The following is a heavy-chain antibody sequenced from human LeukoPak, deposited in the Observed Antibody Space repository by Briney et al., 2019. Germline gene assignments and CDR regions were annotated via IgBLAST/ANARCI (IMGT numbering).Heavy chain of an antibody. D-gene: IGHD4-17*01. V-gene: IGHV3-23*01. CDR1: GFTFSSYA. Sequence: PGGSLRLSCAASGFTFSSYAMSWVRQAPGKGLEWVSSISASGGGTYYADSVKGRFAISRDNSKNTLFLQLSSLRADDTAVYHCAKERDGDYVRYTHCWGQGTLVTVSS. CDR3: AKERDGDYVRYTHC. J-gene: IGHJ4*02. CDR2: ISASGGGT.